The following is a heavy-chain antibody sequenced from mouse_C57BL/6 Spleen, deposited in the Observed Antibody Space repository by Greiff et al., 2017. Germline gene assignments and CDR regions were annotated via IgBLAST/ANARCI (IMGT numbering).Heavy chain of an antibody. CDR3: ARKGVDGSMDY. V-gene: IGHV1-81*01. J-gene: IGHJ4*01. Sequence: VQVVESGAELARPGASVKLSCKASGYTFTSYGISWVKQRTGQGLEWIGEIYPRSGNTYYNEKFKGKATLTADKSSSTAYMELRSLTSEDSAVYFCARKGVDGSMDYWGQGTSVTVSS. CDR2: IYPRSGNT. D-gene: IGHD2-3*01. CDR1: GYTFTSYG.